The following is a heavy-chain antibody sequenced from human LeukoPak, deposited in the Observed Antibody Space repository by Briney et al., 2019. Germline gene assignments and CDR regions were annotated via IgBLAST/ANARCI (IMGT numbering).Heavy chain of an antibody. CDR1: GSSITSVSHY. J-gene: IGHJ4*02. D-gene: IGHD3-16*01. V-gene: IGHV4-39*01. CDR2: IYYIGST. CDR3: ARRWGNIVGVTYEY. Sequence: SETLSLTCTISGSSITSVSHYWGWIRQPPGKGLEWIGDIYYIGSTYYSPSLRCRVTMSVHTSENQFSLRLNSVTAVDTAVYYCARRWGNIVGVTYEYWGQGTLVTVSS.